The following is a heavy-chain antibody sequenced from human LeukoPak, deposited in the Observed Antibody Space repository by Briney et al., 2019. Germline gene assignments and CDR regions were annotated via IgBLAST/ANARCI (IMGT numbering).Heavy chain of an antibody. D-gene: IGHD3-3*01. J-gene: IGHJ4*02. Sequence: PGGSLRLSCTASGLTFGDYAMGWVRQAPGKGLEWVGFIRSKSYGRTTGYAASVKGRFTISRDDSKSIAYLQMSSLTIEDTAVYYCTRGGRFSDYWGQGTLVTVSS. CDR2: IRSKSYGRTT. CDR3: TRGGRFSDY. CDR1: GLTFGDYA. V-gene: IGHV3-49*04.